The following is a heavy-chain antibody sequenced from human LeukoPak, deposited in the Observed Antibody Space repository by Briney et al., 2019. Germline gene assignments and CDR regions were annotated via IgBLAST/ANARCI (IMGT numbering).Heavy chain of an antibody. J-gene: IGHJ4*02. V-gene: IGHV3-30*04. CDR2: ISYDGSNK. Sequence: GGSLRLSCVASGFTFRNYAMHWVRQAPGRALEWVAVISYDGSNKYYADSVKGRFTISRDNSKNTLYLQMNSLRAEDTAVYYCARVPSTALDYWGQGTLVTVSS. D-gene: IGHD5/OR15-5a*01. CDR3: ARVPSTALDY. CDR1: GFTFRNYA.